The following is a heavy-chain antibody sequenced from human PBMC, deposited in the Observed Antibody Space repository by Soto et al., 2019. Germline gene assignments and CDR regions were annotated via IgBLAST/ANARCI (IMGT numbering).Heavy chain of an antibody. Sequence: QVQLVQSGAEVKKPGSSVKVSCKASGGTFSSYAISWVRQAPGQGLEWMGGIIPIFGTANYAQKFQGRVTITADESTSTAYVELSSLRSEDTAVYYCARSRYSGYASFWAYYYGMDVWGQGTTVTVSS. V-gene: IGHV1-69*12. D-gene: IGHD5-12*01. CDR1: GGTFSSYA. CDR2: IIPIFGTA. CDR3: ARSRYSGYASFWAYYYGMDV. J-gene: IGHJ6*02.